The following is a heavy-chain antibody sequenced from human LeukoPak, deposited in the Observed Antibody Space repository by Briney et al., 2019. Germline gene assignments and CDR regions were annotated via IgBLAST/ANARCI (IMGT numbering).Heavy chain of an antibody. D-gene: IGHD3-22*01. J-gene: IGHJ4*02. CDR2: VSSSGSTI. CDR3: ARDENYYDSSGTPGY. V-gene: IGHV3-11*01. Sequence: KSGGSLRLSCAASGFTFSDYYMSWIRQAPGKGLEWVSYVSSSGSTIYYADSVKGRFTISGDNAKNSLYLQMNSLRAEDTAVYYCARDENYYDSSGTPGYWGQGTLVTVSS. CDR1: GFTFSDYY.